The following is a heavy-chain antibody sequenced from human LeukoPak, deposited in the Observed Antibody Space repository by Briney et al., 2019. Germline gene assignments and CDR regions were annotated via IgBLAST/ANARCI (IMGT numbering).Heavy chain of an antibody. Sequence: SETLSLTCTVSGGSISPYSWSWIRQPPGKGLEWIGYIFYSGSTNSNPSLKSRVTISVATSKNEFYLELSSVIAADTAVYYCARDYHDTSGYNYVGGYYYMDVWGKGTTVTVSS. V-gene: IGHV4-59*08. CDR3: ARDYHDTSGYNYVGGYYYMDV. J-gene: IGHJ6*03. CDR1: GGSISPYS. D-gene: IGHD3-22*01. CDR2: IFYSGST.